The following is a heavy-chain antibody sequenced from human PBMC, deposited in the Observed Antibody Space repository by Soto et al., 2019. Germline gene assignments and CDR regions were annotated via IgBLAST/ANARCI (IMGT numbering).Heavy chain of an antibody. CDR1: GGIFSSFA. CDR3: ARGPILPGATSWLDP. D-gene: IGHD2-2*01. J-gene: IGHJ5*02. Sequence: SVKVSCKASGGIFSSFAVSWVRRAPGQGLEWMGGIIPMTGTPNYAQEFQGRVTMTADGSTSTAYLVLSSLRSEDTAVYYCARGPILPGATSWLDPWGQGTVVTVSS. V-gene: IGHV1-69*13. CDR2: IIPMTGTP.